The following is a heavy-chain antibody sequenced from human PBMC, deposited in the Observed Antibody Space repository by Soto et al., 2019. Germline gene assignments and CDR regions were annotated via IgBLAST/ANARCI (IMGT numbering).Heavy chain of an antibody. CDR3: SADPYYYDSSNYYSFDH. V-gene: IGHV1-58*01. CDR2: IVAGSGNT. J-gene: IGHJ4*02. CDR1: GFTLKSSA. Sequence: SVKVSCKASGFTLKSSAVQWVRQARGQRLEWIGWIVAGSGNTHFAQRFQERVTITRDMSTSTAYLELSSLRAEDTAVYYWSADPYYYDSSNYYSFDHWGQGTQVTVSS. D-gene: IGHD3-22*01.